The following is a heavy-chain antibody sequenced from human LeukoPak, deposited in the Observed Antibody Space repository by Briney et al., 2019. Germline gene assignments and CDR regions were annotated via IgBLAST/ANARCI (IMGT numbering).Heavy chain of an antibody. J-gene: IGHJ4*02. CDR3: ANWIGSSSRDY. D-gene: IGHD6-6*01. CDR2: INSNGDEI. V-gene: IGHV3-23*01. CDR1: GLTFSTYA. Sequence: GGSLRLSCAASGLTFSTYAMSWVRQAPGKGLEWVSGINSNGDEIYYADSVRGRFTISRDNSNNALYLQMDSLRAEDTAVYYCANWIGSSSRDYWGQGTLVTVSS.